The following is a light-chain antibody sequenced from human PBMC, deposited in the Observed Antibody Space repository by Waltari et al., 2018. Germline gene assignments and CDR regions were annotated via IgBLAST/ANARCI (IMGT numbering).Light chain of an antibody. CDR1: SSNIGTNT. Sequence: VLTQPPSASGTPGQRVTISCSGSSSNIGTNTVTWYQQPPGTAPKLLMYNTHQRPSGVPDRFSGSKSGTSASLAISGLQSEDEADYYCATWDGSLNGPYVFGTGTKVTVL. CDR2: NTH. CDR3: ATWDGSLNGPYV. J-gene: IGLJ1*01. V-gene: IGLV1-44*01.